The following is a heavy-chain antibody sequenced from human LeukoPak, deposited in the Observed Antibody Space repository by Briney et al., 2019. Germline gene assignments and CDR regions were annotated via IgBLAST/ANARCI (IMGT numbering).Heavy chain of an antibody. CDR1: GGSISSYY. CDR2: IYYSGST. D-gene: IGHD6-13*01. V-gene: IGHV4-59*01. Sequence: SETLSLTCTVSGGSISSYYWSWIRQPPGKGLELIGYIYYSGSTNYNPSLKSRVTISVDTSKNQFSLKLSSVTVADTAIYYCARATYSISWYYFDYWGQGTLVTVSS. J-gene: IGHJ4*02. CDR3: ARATYSISWYYFDY.